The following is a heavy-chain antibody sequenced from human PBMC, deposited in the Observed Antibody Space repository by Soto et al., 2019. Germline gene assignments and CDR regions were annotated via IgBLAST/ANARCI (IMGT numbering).Heavy chain of an antibody. CDR2: IYYSGST. D-gene: IGHD3-10*01. Sequence: SETLSLTCTVSGGSISSGGYYWSWIRQHPGKGLEWIGYIYYSGSTYYNPSLKSRVTISVDTSKNQFSLKLSSVTAADTAVYYCARDSPGAQGSFDYWGQGTLVTVSS. CDR1: GGSISSGGYY. CDR3: ARDSPGAQGSFDY. J-gene: IGHJ4*02. V-gene: IGHV4-31*03.